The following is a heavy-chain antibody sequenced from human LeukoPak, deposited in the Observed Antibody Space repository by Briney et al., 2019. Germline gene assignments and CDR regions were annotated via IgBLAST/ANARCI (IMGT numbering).Heavy chain of an antibody. CDR1: GGSINNTSYY. CDR3: ARLVGATLRYYFDY. V-gene: IGHV4-39*07. CDR2: IYHSGST. J-gene: IGHJ4*02. D-gene: IGHD1-26*01. Sequence: SETLSLTCTVSGGSINNTSYYWGWIRQPPGKGLEWIGSIYHSGSTYYNPSLKSRVTISVDTSKNQFSLKLSSVTAADTAVYYCARLVGATLRYYFDYWGQGTLVTVSS.